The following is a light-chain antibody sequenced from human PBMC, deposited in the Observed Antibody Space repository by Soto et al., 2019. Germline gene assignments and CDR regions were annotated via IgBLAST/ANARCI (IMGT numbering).Light chain of an antibody. CDR3: CSYGGGYTPLL. Sequence: QSALTQPASVSGSPGQSITISCTGTSSDIGAYNYVSWYQQHPGKAPKLLIYEVTNRPSGVSDRFSGSKSGNTASLSISGLQAEDQADCYCCSYGGGYTPLLFGGGTKLTVL. J-gene: IGLJ2*01. V-gene: IGLV2-14*01. CDR2: EVT. CDR1: SSDIGAYNY.